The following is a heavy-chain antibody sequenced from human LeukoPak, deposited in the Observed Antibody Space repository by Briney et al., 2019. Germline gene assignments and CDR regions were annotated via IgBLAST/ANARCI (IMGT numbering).Heavy chain of an antibody. CDR1: GGSISSYY. D-gene: IGHD3-10*02. J-gene: IGHJ3*02. CDR2: IYYSGST. Sequence: KPSETLSLTCTVSGGSISSYYWSWIRQPPGKGLEWIGYIYYSGSTNYNPSLKSRVTISVDTSKNQFSLKLSSVTAADTAVYYCARGVVLSIAFDIWGQGTMVTVSS. V-gene: IGHV4-59*08. CDR3: ARGVVLSIAFDI.